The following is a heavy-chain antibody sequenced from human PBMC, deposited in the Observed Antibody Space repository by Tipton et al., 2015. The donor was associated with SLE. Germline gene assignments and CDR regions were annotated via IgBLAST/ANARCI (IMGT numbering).Heavy chain of an antibody. CDR3: ARVGGIADL. D-gene: IGHD6-13*01. CDR2: ISSSSSTI. V-gene: IGHV3-48*01. J-gene: IGHJ3*01. Sequence: SLRLSCAASGFTFSNAWMSWVRQAPGKGLEWVSYISSSSSTIYYADSVKGRFTISRDNAKNSLYLQMNSLRAEDTAVYYCARVGGIADLWGQGTMVTVSS. CDR1: GFTFSNAW.